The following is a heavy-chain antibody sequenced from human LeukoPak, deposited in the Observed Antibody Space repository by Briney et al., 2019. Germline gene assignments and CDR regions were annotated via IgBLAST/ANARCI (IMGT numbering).Heavy chain of an antibody. V-gene: IGHV3-7*01. CDR1: GFTFSNYW. J-gene: IGHJ4*02. D-gene: IGHD3-10*01. Sequence: PGGSLRLSCAASGFTFSNYWLTWVRQAPGKGLEWVANIKLDGSEQYYVDSVKGRFTISRDNSKNTLYLQMNSLRAEDTAVYYCAKEQRITMVRGQSYYFDYWGQGTLVTVSS. CDR3: AKEQRITMVRGQSYYFDY. CDR2: IKLDGSEQ.